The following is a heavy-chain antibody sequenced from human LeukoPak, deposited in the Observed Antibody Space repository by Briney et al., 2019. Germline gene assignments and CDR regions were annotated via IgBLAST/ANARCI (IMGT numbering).Heavy chain of an antibody. Sequence: ASVKVSCKASGYTFTSYDINWVRQATGQGLEWLGWVNPNSGNTGYAQKFQGRVTMTRNTSISTAYMELSSLRSEDTAVYYCARGYCSSTSCYPEAEYFQHWGQGTLVTVSS. V-gene: IGHV1-8*01. D-gene: IGHD2-2*01. CDR3: ARGYCSSTSCYPEAEYFQH. CDR2: VNPNSGNT. CDR1: GYTFTSYD. J-gene: IGHJ1*01.